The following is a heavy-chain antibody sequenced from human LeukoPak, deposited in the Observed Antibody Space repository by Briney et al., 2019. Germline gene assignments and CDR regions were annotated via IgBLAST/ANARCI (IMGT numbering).Heavy chain of an antibody. CDR3: ARPYGSGRGWFDP. D-gene: IGHD3-10*01. V-gene: IGHV4-39*01. J-gene: IGHJ5*02. CDR2: IYYSGST. CDR1: GGSISSSSYY. Sequence: SDTLSLTCTVSGGSISSSSYYWGWIRQPPGKGLERIGSIYYSGSTYYNPSLKSRVTISVDTSKNQFSLKLSSVTAADTAVYYCARPYGSGRGWFDPWGQGTLVTVSS.